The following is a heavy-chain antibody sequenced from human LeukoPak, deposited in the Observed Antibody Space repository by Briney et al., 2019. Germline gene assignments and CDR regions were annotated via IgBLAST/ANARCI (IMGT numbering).Heavy chain of an antibody. J-gene: IGHJ5*02. Sequence: KPSETLSLTCTVSGGSISSYYWSWIRQPPGKGLEWIGYIYHSGSTNYNPSLKSRVTISVDTSRNQFSLKLSSVTAADTAVYYCARRVALTDDYGNNWFDPWGQGTLVTVSS. D-gene: IGHD4-17*01. CDR1: GGSISSYY. CDR2: IYHSGST. V-gene: IGHV4-59*08. CDR3: ARRVALTDDYGNNWFDP.